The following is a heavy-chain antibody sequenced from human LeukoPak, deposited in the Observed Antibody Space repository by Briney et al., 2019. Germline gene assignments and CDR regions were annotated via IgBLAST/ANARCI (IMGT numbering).Heavy chain of an antibody. J-gene: IGHJ3*02. CDR1: GFTFSSYA. Sequence: VGSLRLSCAASGFTFSSYAMHWVRQAPGKGLEWVAVISYDGSNKYYADSVKGRFTISRDNSKNTLYLQMNSLRAEDTAVYYCARAYYYDSSGYYYRDAFDIWGQGTMVTVSS. CDR3: ARAYYYDSSGYYYRDAFDI. V-gene: IGHV3-30*04. D-gene: IGHD3-22*01. CDR2: ISYDGSNK.